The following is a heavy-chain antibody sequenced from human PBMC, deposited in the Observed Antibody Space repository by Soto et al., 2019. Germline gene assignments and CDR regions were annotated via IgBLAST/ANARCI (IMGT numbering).Heavy chain of an antibody. CDR3: ARGGTDIVVVPAYGGYYYYMDV. CDR1: GGSISSYY. CDR2: IYYSGSA. Sequence: SETLSLTCTVSGGSISSYYWSWIRQPPGKGLEWIGYIYYSGSANYNPSLKSRVTISVDTSKNQFSLKLSSVTAADTAVYYCARGGTDIVVVPAYGGYYYYMDVWGKGTTVTVSS. D-gene: IGHD2-2*01. J-gene: IGHJ6*03. V-gene: IGHV4-59*01.